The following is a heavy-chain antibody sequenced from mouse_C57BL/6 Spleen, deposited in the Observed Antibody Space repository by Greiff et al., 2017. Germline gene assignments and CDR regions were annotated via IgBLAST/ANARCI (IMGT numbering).Heavy chain of an antibody. CDR2: IYPGDGAT. V-gene: IGHV1-80*01. CDR3: ATLRLPAMDY. D-gene: IGHD3-2*02. Sequence: VQLQQSGAELVKPGASVKISCKASGYAFSSYWMNWVKQRPGKGLEWIGQIYPGDGATNYNGKFKGKAILTADKSSSTAYMQRSSLTSEDSAVYFCATLRLPAMDYWGQGTSVTVSS. CDR1: GYAFSSYW. J-gene: IGHJ4*01.